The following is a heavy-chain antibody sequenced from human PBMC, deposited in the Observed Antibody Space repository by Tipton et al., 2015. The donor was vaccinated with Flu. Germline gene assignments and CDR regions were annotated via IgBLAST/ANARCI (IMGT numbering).Heavy chain of an antibody. CDR2: ISAYNGNT. CDR1: GYTFTSYG. J-gene: IGHJ6*02. D-gene: IGHD2-15*01. CDR3: ARAPLSGKWWLDHNYYYYGMDV. V-gene: IGHV1-18*01. Sequence: QVQLVQSGAEVKKPGASVKVSCKASGYTFTSYGISWVRQAPGQGLEWMGWISAYNGNTNYAQKLQGRVTMTTDTSTSTAYMELRSLRSDDPAVYYCARAPLSGKWWLDHNYYYYGMDVWGQGTTVTVSS.